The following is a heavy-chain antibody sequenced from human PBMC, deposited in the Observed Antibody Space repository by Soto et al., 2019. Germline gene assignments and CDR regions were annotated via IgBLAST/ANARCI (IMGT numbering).Heavy chain of an antibody. Sequence: SLRLSCAASGFTFSSYGMHWVRQAPGKGLEWVAVIWYDGSNKYYADSVKGRFTISRDNSKNTLYPQMNSLRAEDTAVYYCARDPYSSSWYYYYYYYMDVWGKGTKVTVSS. V-gene: IGHV3-33*01. D-gene: IGHD6-13*01. J-gene: IGHJ6*03. CDR1: GFTFSSYG. CDR2: IWYDGSNK. CDR3: ARDPYSSSWYYYYYYYMDV.